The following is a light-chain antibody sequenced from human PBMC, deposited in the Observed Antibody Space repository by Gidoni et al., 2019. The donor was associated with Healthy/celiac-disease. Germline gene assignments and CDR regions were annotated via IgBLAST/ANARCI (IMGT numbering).Light chain of an antibody. J-gene: IGKJ4*01. V-gene: IGKV1-9*01. CDR2: AAS. Sequence: SVGDRVTITCRASQGISSYLAWYQQKPGKAPKLLIYAASTLQSAVPSRFSGSGSGTEFTLTISSLQPEDFATYYCQQLNSFFFGGGTKVEIK. CDR1: QGISSY. CDR3: QQLNSFF.